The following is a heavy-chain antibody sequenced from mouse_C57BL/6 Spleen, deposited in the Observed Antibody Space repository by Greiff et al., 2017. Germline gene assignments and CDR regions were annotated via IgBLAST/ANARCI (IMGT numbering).Heavy chain of an antibody. Sequence: VQLQQSGTELVKPGASVKLSCKASGYTFTSYWMHWVKQRPGQGLEWIGNINPSNGGTNYNEKFKSKATLTVDKSSSTAYMQLSSLTSEDSAVYYCARGRITTVVDYYSMDDWGKGTSVTVSS. CDR3: ARGRITTVVDYYSMDD. CDR2: INPSNGGT. CDR1: GYTFTSYW. J-gene: IGHJ4*01. V-gene: IGHV1-53*01. D-gene: IGHD1-1*01.